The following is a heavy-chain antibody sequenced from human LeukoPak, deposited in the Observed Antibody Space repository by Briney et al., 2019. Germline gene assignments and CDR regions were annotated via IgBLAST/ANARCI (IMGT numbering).Heavy chain of an antibody. CDR3: ARKTKTANRGFDP. CDR2: INHSGST. CDR1: GGSFSGYY. J-gene: IGHJ5*02. V-gene: IGHV4-34*01. Sequence: AETLSLTCAVYGGSFSGYYWSWIRQPPGKGLEWIGEINHSGSTNYNPSLKSRVTISVDTSKNQFSLKLSSVTAADTALYYCARKTKTANRGFDPWGQGTLVTVSS. D-gene: IGHD2-21*02.